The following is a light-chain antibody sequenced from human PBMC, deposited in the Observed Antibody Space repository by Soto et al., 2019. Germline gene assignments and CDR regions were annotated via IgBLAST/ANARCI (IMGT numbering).Light chain of an antibody. J-gene: IGLJ1*01. CDR3: ETSDSNTHV. CDR2: LEGSGKY. Sequence: QAVVTQSSSASASLGSSVKLTCTLSSGYTKYIVTWHQQQPGKAPRYLMRLEGSGKYNKGNGVPERFSGSSSGADRYLTMSNLQSDDEADYYCETSDSNTHVFGPGTKLTVL. CDR1: SGYTKYI. V-gene: IGLV4-60*03.